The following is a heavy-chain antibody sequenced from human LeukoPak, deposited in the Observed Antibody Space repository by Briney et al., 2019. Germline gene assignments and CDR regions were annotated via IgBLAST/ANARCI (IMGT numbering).Heavy chain of an antibody. Sequence: GGSLRLSCAASRFTFSSYAMSWVRQAPGKGLEWVSAISGSGGSTYYADSVKGRFTISRDNSKKTLYLQMDSLRGEDTDVYYCGGGGFGEAYYYYYYMDVWGKGTTVTVSS. CDR2: ISGSGGST. V-gene: IGHV3-23*01. J-gene: IGHJ6*03. CDR1: RFTFSSYA. CDR3: GGGGFGEAYYYYYYMDV. D-gene: IGHD3-10*01.